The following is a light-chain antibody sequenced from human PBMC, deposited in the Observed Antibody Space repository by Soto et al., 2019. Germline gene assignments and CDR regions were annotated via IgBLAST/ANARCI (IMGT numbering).Light chain of an antibody. J-gene: IGKJ1*01. Sequence: EIVMAQSPATLSVSPGERATLSCRASQSVSSNLAWYQQKRGQAPRLLIYGASSRATGIPARFSGSGSGTEFTLTIGSLQSDDFAVYYCQQRSNWWTFGQGTKVDIK. V-gene: IGKV3-15*01. CDR3: QQRSNWWT. CDR2: GAS. CDR1: QSVSSN.